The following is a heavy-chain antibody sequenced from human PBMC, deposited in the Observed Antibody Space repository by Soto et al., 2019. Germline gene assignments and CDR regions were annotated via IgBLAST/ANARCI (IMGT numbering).Heavy chain of an antibody. CDR2: IKSKIGVGAT. Sequence: EVQLVESGGGLVKPGGSLRLSCAASGFTFSNTWMNWVRQAPGEGLEWVGRIKSKIGVGATDYGAPVKGRFTISRDDSKNTVYLQMNSLKTEDTAVYYCTTGLYRSGGVDSWGQGTVVTVSS. CDR3: TTGLYRSGGVDS. J-gene: IGHJ4*02. D-gene: IGHD2-15*01. CDR1: GFTFSNTW. V-gene: IGHV3-15*07.